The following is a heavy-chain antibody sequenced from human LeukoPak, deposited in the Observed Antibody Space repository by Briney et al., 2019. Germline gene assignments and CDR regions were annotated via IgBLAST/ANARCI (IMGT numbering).Heavy chain of an antibody. Sequence: ASVKVSCKVSGYTLTELPMHWVRQAPGKGLEWMGGFDTEDGETIYAQKFQGRVTMTEDTSTDTAYMELSSLRSEDTAVYYCAIPGGSSRDFDYWGQGTLVTVSS. V-gene: IGHV1-24*01. D-gene: IGHD6-13*01. J-gene: IGHJ4*02. CDR3: AIPGGSSRDFDY. CDR2: FDTEDGET. CDR1: GYTLTELP.